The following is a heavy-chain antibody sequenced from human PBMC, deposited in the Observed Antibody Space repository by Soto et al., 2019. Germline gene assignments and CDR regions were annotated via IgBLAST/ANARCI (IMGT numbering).Heavy chain of an antibody. CDR2: ISYSGTTT. CDR3: AKRFTLFGEVKFSPDFDY. V-gene: IGHV3-23*01. Sequence: EVQLLESGGGLVQPEGSLRLSCAASGFTFSSHAMSWVRQAPGKGLEWVSAISYSGTTTYYAESVKGRFTISRDNSKKTLYLQMNSLRVEDPAIYYCAKRFTLFGEVKFSPDFDYWGQGTLVTVS. D-gene: IGHD3-3*01. CDR1: GFTFSSHA. J-gene: IGHJ4*02.